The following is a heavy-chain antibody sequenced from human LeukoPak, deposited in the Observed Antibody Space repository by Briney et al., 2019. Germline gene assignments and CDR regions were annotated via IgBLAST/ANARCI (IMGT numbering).Heavy chain of an antibody. V-gene: IGHV3-23*01. Sequence: GGSLRLSCAASGFTLSSYAMSWLRQAPGKGLEWVSAISGDGRITHHADSVKGRFTISRDNSKNTLYLQMNSLRAEDTAVYYCATKGLVSVPSRYHFDYWGQGTLVTVSS. D-gene: IGHD2-2*01. CDR2: ISGDGRIT. CDR1: GFTLSSYA. J-gene: IGHJ4*02. CDR3: ATKGLVSVPSRYHFDY.